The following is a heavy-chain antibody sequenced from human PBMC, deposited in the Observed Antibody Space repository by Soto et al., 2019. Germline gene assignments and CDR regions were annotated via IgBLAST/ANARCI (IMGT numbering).Heavy chain of an antibody. D-gene: IGHD4-17*01. V-gene: IGHV4-30-4*01. CDR1: GGSISSGDYY. CDR2: IYYSGST. J-gene: IGHJ3*02. CDR3: ARVLVLNYGDNTHYAFDI. Sequence: QVQLQESGPGLVKPSQTLSLTCTVSGGSISSGDYYWSWIRQPPGKGLEWIGYIYYSGSTYYNPSLKSRLIISLDASNNQFALKLSSVTAADTAVYYCARVLVLNYGDNTHYAFDIWGQGTMVTVSS.